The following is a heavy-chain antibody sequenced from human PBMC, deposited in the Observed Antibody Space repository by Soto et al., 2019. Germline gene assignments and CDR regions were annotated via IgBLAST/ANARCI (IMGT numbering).Heavy chain of an antibody. D-gene: IGHD6-6*01. J-gene: IGHJ6*02. Sequence: PGGSLRLSCAASGFTFSSYEMNWVRQAPGKGLEWVSYISSSGSTIYYADSVKGRFTISRDNAKNSLYLQMNSLRAEDTAVYYCARDDLWSCSSSSCHYYYYGMDVWGQGTTVTVSS. V-gene: IGHV3-48*03. CDR2: ISSSGSTI. CDR3: ARDDLWSCSSSSCHYYYYGMDV. CDR1: GFTFSSYE.